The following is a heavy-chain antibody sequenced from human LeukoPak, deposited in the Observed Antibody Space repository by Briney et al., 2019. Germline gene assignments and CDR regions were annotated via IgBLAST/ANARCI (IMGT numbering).Heavy chain of an antibody. Sequence: LSETLSLTCTVSGGSISSNSYYWAWIREPPGKGLEWIGSIYYSGSTYYNPSLKSRVTISVDTSKNQFSLKLSSVTAADTAVYYCAREDDYVDYFDYWGQGTLVTVSS. J-gene: IGHJ4*02. V-gene: IGHV4-39*07. D-gene: IGHD4-17*01. CDR2: IYYSGST. CDR3: AREDDYVDYFDY. CDR1: GGSISSNSYY.